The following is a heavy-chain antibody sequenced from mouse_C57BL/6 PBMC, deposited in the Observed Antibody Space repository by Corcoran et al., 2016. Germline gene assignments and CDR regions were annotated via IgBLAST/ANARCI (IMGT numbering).Heavy chain of an antibody. CDR2: INPYNGGT. CDR1: GYTFTDYY. V-gene: IGHV1-19*01. D-gene: IGHD1-1*01. J-gene: IGHJ2*01. Sequence: EVQLQQSGPVLVKPGASVKMSCKASGYTFTDYYMNWVKQSHGKSLEWIGVINPYNGGTSYNQKFKGKATLTVDKSSSTAYMQLSSLTSEDSAVYFCVLITTVVADYWGQGTTLTVSS. CDR3: VLITTVVADY.